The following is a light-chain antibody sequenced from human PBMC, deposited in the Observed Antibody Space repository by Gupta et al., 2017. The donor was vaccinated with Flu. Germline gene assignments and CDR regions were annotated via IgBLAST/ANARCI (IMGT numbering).Light chain of an antibody. V-gene: IGLV10-54*01. J-gene: IGLJ3*02. Sequence: TSTLNCTGKRNNISNHGVAWVQQQPGHSPILIFYGKNNRPSGIPERFSGSRAGNTASLRISGPQADDEADYYCYARDTTLHAVVFGGGTKVTVL. CDR2: GKN. CDR3: YARDTTLHAVV. CDR1: RNNISNHG.